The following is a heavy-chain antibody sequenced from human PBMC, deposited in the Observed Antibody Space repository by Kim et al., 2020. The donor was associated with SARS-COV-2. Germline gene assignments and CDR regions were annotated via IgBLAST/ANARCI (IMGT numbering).Heavy chain of an antibody. J-gene: IGHJ4*02. Sequence: ADSVKGRFTISRDNAKNTLYLQMNSLRAEDTAVYYCARDPSQAAGTSFDYWGQGTLVTVSS. V-gene: IGHV3-74*01. CDR3: ARDPSQAAGTSFDY. D-gene: IGHD6-13*01.